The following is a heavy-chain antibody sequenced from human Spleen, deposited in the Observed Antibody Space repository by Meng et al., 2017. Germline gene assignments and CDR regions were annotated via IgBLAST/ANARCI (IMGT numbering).Heavy chain of an antibody. Sequence: QIPLKESRPLLVQPTQALTLTCTFSWFSLSTRGAWFGWIRQPPGKALEWLALIYWDDGKRYSPSLKNRLSITKDTSKNQVVLTVTNMDPVDTGTYYCAHSDSSTYYYAYWGQGTLVTVSS. D-gene: IGHD2/OR15-2a*01. CDR2: IYWDDGK. V-gene: IGHV2-5*02. CDR1: WFSLSTRGAW. J-gene: IGHJ4*02. CDR3: AHSDSSTYYYAY.